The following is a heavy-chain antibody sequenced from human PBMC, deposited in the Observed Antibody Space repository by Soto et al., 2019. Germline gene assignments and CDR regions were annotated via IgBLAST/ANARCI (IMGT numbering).Heavy chain of an antibody. V-gene: IGHV3-23*01. CDR3: AKEGEVDY. Sequence: EVQLLESGGGLVQPGGSLRLSVAACGFPFSSKARLWARQAPGKGLEGVSAIIGRGGSTNYTDSVKGRFTISRDNSKNTLYLQMNSLRAEDTAVYYCAKEGEVDYWGQGTLVTVSS. J-gene: IGHJ4*02. D-gene: IGHD3-10*01. CDR2: IIGRGGST. CDR1: GFPFSSKA.